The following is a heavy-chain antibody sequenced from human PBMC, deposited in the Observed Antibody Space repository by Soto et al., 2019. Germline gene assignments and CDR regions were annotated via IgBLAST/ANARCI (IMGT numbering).Heavy chain of an antibody. CDR3: VRAISGSFAL. Sequence: EVQLVESGGGLVQSGGSLRLSCEAPGFSFITYWMNWVRQAPGKGLEWLASITEDGSEKQYVDSVKGRFTISSDNAKNSLYLQMNSLSEEDTAVYYCVRAISGSFALWGQGTLVIVSS. V-gene: IGHV3-7*04. CDR1: GFSFITYW. D-gene: IGHD3-9*01. J-gene: IGHJ4*02. CDR2: ITEDGSEK.